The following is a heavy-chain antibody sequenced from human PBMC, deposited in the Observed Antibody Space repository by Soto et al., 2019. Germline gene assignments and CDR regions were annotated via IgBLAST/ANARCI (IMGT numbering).Heavy chain of an antibody. CDR2: INPSGGST. Sequence: ASLKVSCKASGYTFTSYYMHWVRQAPGQGLEWMGIINPSGGSTSYAQKFQGRVTMTRDTSTSTVYMELSSLRSEDTAVYYCARRYCSGGSCSNAPIPGFDPWGQGTLVTVSS. V-gene: IGHV1-46*01. J-gene: IGHJ5*02. CDR3: ARRYCSGGSCSNAPIPGFDP. CDR1: GYTFTSYY. D-gene: IGHD2-15*01.